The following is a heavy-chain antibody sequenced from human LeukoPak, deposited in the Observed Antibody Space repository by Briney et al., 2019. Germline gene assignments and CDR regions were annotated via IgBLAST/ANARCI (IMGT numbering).Heavy chain of an antibody. Sequence: PGGSLRLSCAASGFTFSSYAMHWVRQAPGKGLEWVAVISYDGSNKYYADSVKGRFTISRDNSKNTLYLQMNSLGAEDTAIYYCGRDFGGESGAGGPWGQGILITVSS. D-gene: IGHD3-10*01. CDR2: ISYDGSNK. J-gene: IGHJ5*02. CDR1: GFTFSSYA. CDR3: GRDFGGESGAGGP. V-gene: IGHV3-30*04.